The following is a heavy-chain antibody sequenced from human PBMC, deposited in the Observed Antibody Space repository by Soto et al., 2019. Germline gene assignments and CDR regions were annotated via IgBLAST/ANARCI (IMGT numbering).Heavy chain of an antibody. Sequence: QVPLVESGGGVVQPGRSLRLSCAASGFTFSSYGMHWVRQAPGKGLEWVTVISYDGKVAYYADSVNGRFTISRDNSKNTLYLQMNSLRTEDMAMYYCAKEGPITNWYFDYWGQGTLVTVSS. CDR2: ISYDGKVA. CDR3: AKEGPITNWYFDY. J-gene: IGHJ4*02. D-gene: IGHD1-1*01. CDR1: GFTFSSYG. V-gene: IGHV3-30*18.